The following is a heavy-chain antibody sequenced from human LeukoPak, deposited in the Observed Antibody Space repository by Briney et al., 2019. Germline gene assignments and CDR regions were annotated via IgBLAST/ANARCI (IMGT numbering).Heavy chain of an antibody. Sequence: PSETLSLTCAVYGGSFSGYCWSWIRQPPGKGLEWIGEINHSGSTNYNPSLKSRVTISVDTSKNQFSLKLNSVTAADTAVYYCARSHGSGSYYNLNDYWGQGTLVTVSS. V-gene: IGHV4-34*01. CDR2: INHSGST. J-gene: IGHJ4*02. CDR1: GGSFSGYC. D-gene: IGHD3-10*01. CDR3: ARSHGSGSYYNLNDY.